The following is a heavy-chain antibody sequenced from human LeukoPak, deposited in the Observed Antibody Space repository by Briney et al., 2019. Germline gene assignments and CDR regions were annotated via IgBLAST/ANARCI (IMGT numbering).Heavy chain of an antibody. Sequence: SVKVSCKASGGTFSSYAISWVRQAPGQGLEWMGGIIPIFGTANYAQKFQGRVTITADESTSTAYMELSSLRSEDTAVYYCARDKGRWEFWSGYPPHYYYMDVWGKGTTVTVSS. D-gene: IGHD3-3*01. CDR3: ARDKGRWEFWSGYPPHYYYMDV. CDR1: GGTFSSYA. V-gene: IGHV1-69*13. CDR2: IIPIFGTA. J-gene: IGHJ6*03.